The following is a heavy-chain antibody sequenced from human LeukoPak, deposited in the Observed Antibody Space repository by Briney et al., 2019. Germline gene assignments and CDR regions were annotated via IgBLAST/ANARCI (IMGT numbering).Heavy chain of an antibody. CDR1: GGSISSGGYY. CDR3: ARGKVYYAILTVSFDY. D-gene: IGHD3-9*01. CDR2: IYYSGST. J-gene: IGHJ4*01. V-gene: IGHV4-31*03. Sequence: SETLSLTCTVSGGSISSGGYYWSWIRQHPGKGLEWIGYIYYSGSTYYNPSLKSRVTISVDTSKNQFSLKLSSVTAADTAVYYSARGKVYYAILTVSFDYSGHGKLVTVSS.